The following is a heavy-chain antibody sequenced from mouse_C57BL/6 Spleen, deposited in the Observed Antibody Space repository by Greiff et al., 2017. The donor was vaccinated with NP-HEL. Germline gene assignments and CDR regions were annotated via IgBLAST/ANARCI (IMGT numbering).Heavy chain of an antibody. V-gene: IGHV3-6*01. J-gene: IGHJ2*01. CDR3: ARLLWLRPYYFDY. CDR2: ISYDGSN. D-gene: IGHD2-2*01. Sequence: VQLKESGPGLVKPSQSLSLTCSVTGYSITSGYYWNWIRQFPGNKLEWMGYISYDGSNNYNPSLKNRISITRDTSKNQFFLKLNSVTTEDTATYYCARLLWLRPYYFDYWGQGTTLTVSS. CDR1: GYSITSGYY.